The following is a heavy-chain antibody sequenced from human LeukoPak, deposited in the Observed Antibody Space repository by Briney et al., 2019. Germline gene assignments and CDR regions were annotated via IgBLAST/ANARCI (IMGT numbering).Heavy chain of an antibody. Sequence: PSETLSLTCTVSGGSISSYYWSWNRQPPGKGLEWIGYIYYSGSTNYNPSLKSRVTISVDTSKNQFSLKLSSVTAADTAVYYCARVRIAARPGPTYYYGMDVWGQGTTVTVSS. CDR1: GGSISSYY. V-gene: IGHV4-59*01. D-gene: IGHD6-6*01. CDR3: ARVRIAARPGPTYYYGMDV. CDR2: IYYSGST. J-gene: IGHJ6*02.